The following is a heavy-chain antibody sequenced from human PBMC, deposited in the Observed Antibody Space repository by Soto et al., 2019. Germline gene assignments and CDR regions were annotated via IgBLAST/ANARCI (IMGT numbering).Heavy chain of an antibody. CDR2: IYYSGST. Sequence: SSETLSLTCTVSGGSISSSSYYWGWIRQPPGKGLEWIGSIYYSGSTYYNPSLKSRVTISVDTSKNQFSLKLSSVTAADTAVYYCANTVNYYYYGMDVWGQGTTVTSP. J-gene: IGHJ6*02. V-gene: IGHV4-39*01. CDR1: GGSISSSSYY. CDR3: ANTVNYYYYGMDV. D-gene: IGHD4-17*01.